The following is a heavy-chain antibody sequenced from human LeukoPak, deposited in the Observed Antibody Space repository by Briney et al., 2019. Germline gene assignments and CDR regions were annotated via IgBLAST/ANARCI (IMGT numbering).Heavy chain of an antibody. J-gene: IGHJ4*02. CDR3: IRDSSSSFDH. CDR2: INSDGSNT. V-gene: IGHV3-74*01. CDR1: GYTFTTYW. D-gene: IGHD6-13*01. Sequence: GGSLRLSCAASGYTFTTYWIHWVRHAPGKGLVWVSLINSDGSNTGYADSVKGRFTISRDNAKNMVYLQMNSLRAEDTAVYYCIRDSSSSFDHWGQGTLVTVSS.